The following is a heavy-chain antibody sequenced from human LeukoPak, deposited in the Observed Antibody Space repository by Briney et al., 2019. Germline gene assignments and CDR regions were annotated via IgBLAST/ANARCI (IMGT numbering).Heavy chain of an antibody. D-gene: IGHD3-10*01. J-gene: IGHJ4*02. CDR3: ARDGSGSYYKR. V-gene: IGHV4-38-2*01. Sequence: PSETLSLTCAVSGYSISSGYYWSWIRQPPGKGLEWIGSIYHSGSTYYNPSLKSRVTISVDTSKNQFSLKLSSVTAADTAVYYCARDGSGSYYKRWGQGTLVTVSS. CDR2: IYHSGST. CDR1: GYSISSGYY.